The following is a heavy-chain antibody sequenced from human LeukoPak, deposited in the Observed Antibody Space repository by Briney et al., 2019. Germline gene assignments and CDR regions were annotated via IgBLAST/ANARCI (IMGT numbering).Heavy chain of an antibody. D-gene: IGHD6-13*01. CDR2: ISSSGSTI. J-gene: IGHJ6*03. CDR1: GFTFSDYY. CDR3: AREFGQQLVYYYYYYMDV. Sequence: GGSLRLSCAASGFTFSDYYMSWIRQAPGKGLEWVSYISSSGSTIYYADSVKGRFTISRDNAKNSLYLQMNSLRAEDTAVYYCAREFGQQLVYYYYYYMDVWGKGTTVTVSS. V-gene: IGHV3-11*04.